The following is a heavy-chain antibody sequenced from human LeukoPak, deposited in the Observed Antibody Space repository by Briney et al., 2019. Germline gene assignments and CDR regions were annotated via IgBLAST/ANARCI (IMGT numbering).Heavy chain of an antibody. Sequence: YPGGSLRLSCITSGVSISNYWMAWVRQAPGKGLEWVAQIKQDGSDKYYVDSVKGRFTISRDNTKNSLSLQMTSLRVEDTALYYCAKIAAAVPDQWGQGTLVTVSS. J-gene: IGHJ5*02. CDR3: AKIAAAVPDQ. D-gene: IGHD6-13*01. V-gene: IGHV3-7*01. CDR2: IKQDGSDK. CDR1: GVSISNYW.